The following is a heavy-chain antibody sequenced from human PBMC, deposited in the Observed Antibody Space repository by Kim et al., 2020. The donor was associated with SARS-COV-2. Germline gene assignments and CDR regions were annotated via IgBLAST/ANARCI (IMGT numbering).Heavy chain of an antibody. CDR3: ARHPRYSGSSHFDY. CDR1: GGSISSYY. CDR2: IYYSGST. V-gene: IGHV4-59*08. Sequence: SETLSLTCTVSGGSISSYYWSWIRQPPGKGLEWIGYIYYSGSTNYNPSLKSRVTISVDTSKNQFSLKLSSVTAADTAVYYCARHPRYSGSSHFDYWGQGTLFTVSS. D-gene: IGHD1-26*01. J-gene: IGHJ4*02.